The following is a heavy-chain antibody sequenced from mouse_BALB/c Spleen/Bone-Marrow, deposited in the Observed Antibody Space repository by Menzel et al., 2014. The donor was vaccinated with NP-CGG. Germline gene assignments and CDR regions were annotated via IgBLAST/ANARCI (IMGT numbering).Heavy chain of an antibody. CDR2: INPGSGAT. D-gene: IGHD4-1*01. J-gene: IGHJ2*01. V-gene: IGHV1-54*03. CDR3: ARRLTGTLYFDY. Sequence: QVQLKQSGAELVRPGTSVKVSCKASGYAFTNYLIDWVKQRPGQGLEWIGVINPGSGATNYNENFKGKATLTADKSSSTPYMQLSSLTSDDSAVYFCARRLTGTLYFDYWGQGTTLTVSS. CDR1: GYAFTNYL.